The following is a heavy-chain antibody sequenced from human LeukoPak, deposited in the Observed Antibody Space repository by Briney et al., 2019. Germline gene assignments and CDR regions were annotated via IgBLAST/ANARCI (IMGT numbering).Heavy chain of an antibody. D-gene: IGHD1-7*01. V-gene: IGHV3-30*03. CDR2: ISYDGSNK. J-gene: IGHJ5*02. CDR3: ARGTGTTLNWFDP. Sequence: PGGSLRLSCAASGFTFSSYGMHWVRQAPGKGLEWVAVISYDGSNKYYADSVKGRFTISRDNSKNTLYLQMNSLRAEDTAVYYCARGTGTTLNWFDPWGQGTLVTVSS. CDR1: GFTFSSYG.